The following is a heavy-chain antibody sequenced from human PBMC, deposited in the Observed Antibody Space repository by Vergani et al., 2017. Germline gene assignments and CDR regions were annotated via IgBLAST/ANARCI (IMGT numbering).Heavy chain of an antibody. J-gene: IGHJ6*02. CDR1: GFTFDDYT. D-gene: IGHD6-19*01. CDR2: ISWDGGST. CDR3: AKDISGRAEYYCYCYGMDV. Sequence: EVQLVESGGVVVQPGGSLRLSCAASGFTFDDYTMHWVRQAPGKGLEWVSLISWDGGSTYYADSVKARFTISRDNSENSLYLQMNSLRTEDTALYYCAKDISGRAEYYCYCYGMDVWGQGTTVTVSS. V-gene: IGHV3-43*01.